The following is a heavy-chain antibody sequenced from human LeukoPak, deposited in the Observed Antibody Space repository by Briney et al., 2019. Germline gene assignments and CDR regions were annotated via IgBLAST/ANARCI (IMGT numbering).Heavy chain of an antibody. CDR2: INHSGST. D-gene: IGHD6-6*01. Sequence: SETLSLTCAVYGGSFSGYYWSWIRQPPGKGVEWIGEINHSGSTNYNPSLKSRVTISVDTSKNQFSLKLSSVTAADTAVYYCARHKYSSSSRARSRYFDLWGRGTLVTVSS. CDR3: ARHKYSSSSRARSRYFDL. CDR1: GGSFSGYY. J-gene: IGHJ2*01. V-gene: IGHV4-34*01.